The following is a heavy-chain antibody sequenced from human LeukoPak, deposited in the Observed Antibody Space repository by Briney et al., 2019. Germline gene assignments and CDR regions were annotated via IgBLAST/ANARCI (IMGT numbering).Heavy chain of an antibody. J-gene: IGHJ3*02. D-gene: IGHD3-10*01. CDR3: ARDQYYYGSGSYSTMGAFDI. CDR1: GGSISSYY. CDR2: IYTSGST. Sequence: PSETLSLTCTVSGGSISSYYWSWIRQPAGKGLEWIGRIYTSGSTNYNPSLKSRVTMSVDTSKNQFSLKLSSVTAADTAVYYCARDQYYYGSGSYSTMGAFDIWGQGTMVTASS. V-gene: IGHV4-4*07.